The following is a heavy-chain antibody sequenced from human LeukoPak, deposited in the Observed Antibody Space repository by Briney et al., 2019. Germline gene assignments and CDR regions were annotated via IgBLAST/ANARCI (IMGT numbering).Heavy chain of an antibody. CDR3: ARHGYLGSYRDYFDY. V-gene: IGHV4-4*09. Sequence: SETLSLTCTVSSGSISSYYWSWIRQPPGKGLEWIGCIYTSGSTNYNPSLKTRVTISVDMSKNQFSLKLSSVTAADTAVYYCARHGYLGSYRDYFDYWGQGTLVTVSS. D-gene: IGHD1-26*01. CDR2: IYTSGST. CDR1: SGSISSYY. J-gene: IGHJ4*02.